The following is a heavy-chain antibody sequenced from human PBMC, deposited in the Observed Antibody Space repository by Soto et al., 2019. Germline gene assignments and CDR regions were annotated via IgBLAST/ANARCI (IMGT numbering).Heavy chain of an antibody. Sequence: GGSLRLSCAASGFTFSDYYMSWIRQAPGKGLEWVSYISSSGSTIYYADSVKGRFTISRDNAKNSLYLQMNSLRAEDTAVYYCASSEYIETHLNYWGQGTLVTVSS. D-gene: IGHD6-6*01. CDR3: ASSEYIETHLNY. J-gene: IGHJ4*02. CDR2: ISSSGSTI. CDR1: GFTFSDYY. V-gene: IGHV3-11*01.